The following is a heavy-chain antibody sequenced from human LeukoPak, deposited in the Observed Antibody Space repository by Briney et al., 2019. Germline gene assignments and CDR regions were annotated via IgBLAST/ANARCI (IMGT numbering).Heavy chain of an antibody. CDR2: IIPILGIA. Sequence: ASVKVSCKASGGTFSSYAISWVRQAPGQGLEWMGGIIPILGIANYAQKFQGRVTITADKSTSTAYMELSSLRSEDTAVYYCAREEGGEYFDYWGQGTLVTVSS. CDR1: GGTFSSYA. D-gene: IGHD3-16*01. V-gene: IGHV1-69*10. CDR3: AREEGGEYFDY. J-gene: IGHJ4*02.